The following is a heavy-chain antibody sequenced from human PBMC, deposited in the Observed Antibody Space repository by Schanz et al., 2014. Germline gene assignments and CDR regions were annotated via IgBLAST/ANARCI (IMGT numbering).Heavy chain of an antibody. J-gene: IGHJ5*02. CDR2: ISAYNHNK. Sequence: QVHLVQSGAEVKRPGASVRVSCKASGYTFTSYGISWVRQAPGQGLEWMGWISAYNHNKEYDQKVQGRVTMTADTSTNTAYMELRSLRSDDTAVYYCAKAEYDILTDSYSRLDPWGQGTLVTVSS. V-gene: IGHV1-18*01. CDR1: GYTFTSYG. D-gene: IGHD3-9*01. CDR3: AKAEYDILTDSYSRLDP.